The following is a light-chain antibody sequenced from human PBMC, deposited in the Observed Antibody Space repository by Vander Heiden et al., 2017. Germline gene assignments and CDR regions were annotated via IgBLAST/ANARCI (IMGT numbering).Light chain of an antibody. CDR3: RQEDNSPYT. CDR1: QGIRND. V-gene: IGKV1-6*01. Sequence: AIQMTQSPSSLSASVGDRVTITCRASQGIRNDLGWYQQKPGKAPKLLIYAASSLQSGVPSRFSGSGTGTDFTLTISSLQPEDFATYYCRQEDNSPYTFGQGTKMEIK. J-gene: IGKJ2*01. CDR2: AAS.